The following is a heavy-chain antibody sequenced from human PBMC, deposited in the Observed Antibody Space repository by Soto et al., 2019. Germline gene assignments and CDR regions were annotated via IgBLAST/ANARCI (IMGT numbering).Heavy chain of an antibody. CDR1: GFTFSSYW. D-gene: IGHD5-12*01. CDR3: ASWAKIPGFDY. V-gene: IGHV3-7*01. CDR2: IKQDGSEK. Sequence: PGGSLRLSCAASGFTFSSYWMSWVLQAPGKGLEWVANIKQDGSEKYYVDSVKGRFTISRDNAKNSLYLQMNSLRAEDTAVYYCASWAKIPGFDYWGQGTLVTVSS. J-gene: IGHJ4*02.